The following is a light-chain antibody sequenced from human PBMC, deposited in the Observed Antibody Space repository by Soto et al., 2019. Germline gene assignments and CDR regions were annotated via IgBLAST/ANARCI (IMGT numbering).Light chain of an antibody. CDR1: QTISSSN. Sequence: EIVMTQSPATLSVSPGESATLSCRASQTISSSNLAWYQQKPGQAPRLLIYGASSRATGIPDRFSGSGSGTDFTLTISRLEPEDFAVYYCQQYGSSRSTFGQGTRLEIK. CDR2: GAS. CDR3: QQYGSSRST. V-gene: IGKV3-20*01. J-gene: IGKJ5*01.